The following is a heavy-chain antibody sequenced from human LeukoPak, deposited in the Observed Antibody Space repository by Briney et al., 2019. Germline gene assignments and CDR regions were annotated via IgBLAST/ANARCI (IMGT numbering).Heavy chain of an antibody. D-gene: IGHD5-12*01. V-gene: IGHV3-30*02. CDR3: AKDQRQWLRLSYYYYGMDV. CDR1: GCTFSSYG. Sequence: PGGSLTLSCPASGCTFSSYGMHWVRQAPGKGLEWVAFIRYDGSNKYYADSVKGRFTISRDNSKNTLYLQMNSLRAEDTAVYYCAKDQRQWLRLSYYYYGMDVWGQGTTVTVSS. J-gene: IGHJ6*02. CDR2: IRYDGSNK.